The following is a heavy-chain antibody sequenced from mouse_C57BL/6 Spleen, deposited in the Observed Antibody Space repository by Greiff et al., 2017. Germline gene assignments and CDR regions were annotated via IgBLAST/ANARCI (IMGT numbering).Heavy chain of an antibody. Sequence: VQLQQSGPVLVKPGASVKMSCKASGYTFTDYYMNWVKQSHGKSLEWIGVINPYNGGTSYNQKFKGKATLTVDKSSSTAYMELNSLTSEDSAVYYCARHNWYFDVWGTGTTVTVSS. CDR1: GYTFTDYY. CDR3: ARHNWYFDV. J-gene: IGHJ1*03. CDR2: INPYNGGT. V-gene: IGHV1-19*01.